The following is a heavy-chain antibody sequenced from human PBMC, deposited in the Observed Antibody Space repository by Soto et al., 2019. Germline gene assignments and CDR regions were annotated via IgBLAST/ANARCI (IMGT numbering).Heavy chain of an antibody. V-gene: IGHV4-31*03. Sequence: QVQLQESGPGLVKPSQTLSLTCTVSGGSISSGGYYWSWIRQHPGKGLEWTGYIYYSGSTYYNPSLKRRVTISVDTSKNQFSLKLSSVTAADTAVYYCARDLFTMVRGVPGNWFDPWGQGTLVTVSS. CDR1: GGSISSGGYY. J-gene: IGHJ5*02. CDR3: ARDLFTMVRGVPGNWFDP. CDR2: IYYSGST. D-gene: IGHD3-10*01.